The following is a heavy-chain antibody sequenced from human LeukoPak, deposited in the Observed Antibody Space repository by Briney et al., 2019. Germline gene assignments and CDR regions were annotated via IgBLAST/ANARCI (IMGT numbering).Heavy chain of an antibody. J-gene: IGHJ3*02. V-gene: IGHV4-59*01. D-gene: IGHD5-18*01. CDR2: IYYSGST. Sequence: SETLSLTCTVSGGSISSYYWSWIRQPPGKGLEWIGYIYYSGSTDYNPSLKSRVTISVDTSKNQFSVKLNSVTAADAAVYYCAAGYTYGTDVFDIWGQGTMVTVSS. CDR3: AAGYTYGTDVFDI. CDR1: GGSISSYY.